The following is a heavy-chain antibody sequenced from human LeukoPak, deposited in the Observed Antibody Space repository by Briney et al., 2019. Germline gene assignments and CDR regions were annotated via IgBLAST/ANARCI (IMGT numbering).Heavy chain of an antibody. V-gene: IGHV5-51*01. CDR3: VRHKNMYWISDTFDL. D-gene: IGHD2-2*03. J-gene: IGHJ3*01. CDR1: GYMFTNYR. Sequence: GESLKISCHASGYMFTNYRINWVRQAPGKGLEWMGTISPGDSETRYSPSFQGQVTLSVDKSINTAYLQWDTLKASDTAMYYCVRHKNMYWISDTFDLWGQGTMITVS. CDR2: ISPGDSET.